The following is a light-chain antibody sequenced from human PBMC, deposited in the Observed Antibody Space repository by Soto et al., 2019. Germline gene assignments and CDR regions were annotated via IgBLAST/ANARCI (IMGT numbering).Light chain of an antibody. CDR1: QSVISSY. J-gene: IGKJ1*01. Sequence: EIMLTQSPGTLSLSPGEGATLSCRASQSVISSYLAWYQQKPGQPPRLLIYGASSRATGIPDRFSGSGSGTDFRLTIRRLEPEDFAVYYCQQYASSPGTIGQGTKVEIK. CDR2: GAS. CDR3: QQYASSPGT. V-gene: IGKV3-20*01.